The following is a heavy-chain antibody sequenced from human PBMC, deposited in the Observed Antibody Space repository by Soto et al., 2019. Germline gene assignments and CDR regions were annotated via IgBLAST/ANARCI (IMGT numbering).Heavy chain of an antibody. Sequence: GASVKVSCKASGGTFSSYAISWVRQAPGQGLEWMGGIIPIFGTANYAQKFQGRATITADESTSTAYMELSSLRSEDTAVYYCARGGIAAAGMPWFDPWGQGTLVTVSS. CDR1: GGTFSSYA. V-gene: IGHV1-69*13. CDR3: ARGGIAAAGMPWFDP. D-gene: IGHD6-13*01. J-gene: IGHJ5*02. CDR2: IIPIFGTA.